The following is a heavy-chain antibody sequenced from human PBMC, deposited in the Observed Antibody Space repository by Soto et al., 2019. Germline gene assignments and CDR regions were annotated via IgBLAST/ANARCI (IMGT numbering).Heavy chain of an antibody. Sequence: SETLSLNCTVSGGSIPSGGYYWSWIRHHPGKGLECIGSIYYTGITYYNPSLQSRVTISVDTSKNQFSLILSSVTAAETAVYYCARGPLAQLAAFEYWGQGSLVTVSS. V-gene: IGHV4-31*03. J-gene: IGHJ4*02. CDR3: ARGPLAQLAAFEY. CDR2: IYYTGIT. CDR1: GGSIPSGGYY. D-gene: IGHD6-6*01.